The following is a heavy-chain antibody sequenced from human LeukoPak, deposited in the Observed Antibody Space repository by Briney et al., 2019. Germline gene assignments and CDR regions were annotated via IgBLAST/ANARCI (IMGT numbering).Heavy chain of an antibody. D-gene: IGHD2-8*02. J-gene: IGHJ4*02. CDR1: GFTFSSFV. CDR2: ISGSGVYK. V-gene: IGHV3-23*01. CDR3: AKVSCTGGTCSSFDY. Sequence: GGSLRLSCAASGFTFSSFVMSWVRQAPGKGLEWVSSISGSGVYKYYTDSVKGRFTISRDNSKNTLYVQMNSLRAEDTAVYYCAKVSCTGGTCSSFDYWGQGALATVSS.